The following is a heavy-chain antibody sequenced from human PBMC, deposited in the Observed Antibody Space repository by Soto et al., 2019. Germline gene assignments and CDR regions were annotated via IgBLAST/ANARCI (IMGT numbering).Heavy chain of an antibody. D-gene: IGHD3-3*01. Sequence: QVQLVQSGAEVKKPGASVKVSCTASGYTFTSTGISWMRQAPGQGLEWMGWISGYNVNPNYAQKFQGRVTMTTDTSTNIAQMELRNLESNDTAVYYCARGGQKIFGPLIRHFHYFLDVWGVGSTSTVSS. J-gene: IGHJ6*04. V-gene: IGHV1-18*01. CDR1: GYTFTSTG. CDR2: ISGYNVNP. CDR3: ARGGQKIFGPLIRHFHYFLDV.